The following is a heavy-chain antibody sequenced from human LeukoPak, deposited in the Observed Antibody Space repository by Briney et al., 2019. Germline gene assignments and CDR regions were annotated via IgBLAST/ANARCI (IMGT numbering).Heavy chain of an antibody. CDR3: AKDLGPGSMATSPGSDY. CDR2: ISSSSSYI. Sequence: GGSLRLSCAASGFTFSSYSMNWVRQAPGKGLEWVSSISSSSSYIYYADSVKGRFTISRDNAKNSLYLQMNSLRAEDTALYYCAKDLGPGSMATSPGSDYWGQGTLVTVSS. D-gene: IGHD5-24*01. V-gene: IGHV3-21*04. CDR1: GFTFSSYS. J-gene: IGHJ4*02.